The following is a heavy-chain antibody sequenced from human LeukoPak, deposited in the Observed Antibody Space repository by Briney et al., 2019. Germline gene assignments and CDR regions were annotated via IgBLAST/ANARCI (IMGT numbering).Heavy chain of an antibody. CDR1: GFTFSSYA. J-gene: IGHJ6*02. CDR3: ARDVRMDV. V-gene: IGHV3-30-3*01. Sequence: GGSLRLSCAASGFTFSSYAMHWVRQAPGKGLEWVAVISYDGSNKYYADSVKGRFTNSRDNSKNTLYLQMNSLRAEDTAVYYCARDVRMDVWGQGTTVTVSS. CDR2: ISYDGSNK.